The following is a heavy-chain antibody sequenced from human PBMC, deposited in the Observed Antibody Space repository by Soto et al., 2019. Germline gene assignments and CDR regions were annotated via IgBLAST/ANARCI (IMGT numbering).Heavy chain of an antibody. CDR1: GFIFSSHW. CDR2: IKQEGSEK. Sequence: EVQLVESGGGLVQPRGSLRLSCAASGFIFSSHWMNWVRQAPGKGLEWVANIKQEGSEKYYVDSVKGRFTISRDNAKNSLFLQMHSLRAEDTAVYFCARDRSSCWWGGRYEAAFDLWGQGTVVTVSS. V-gene: IGHV3-7*03. D-gene: IGHD6-19*01. CDR3: ARDRSSCWWGGRYEAAFDL. J-gene: IGHJ3*01.